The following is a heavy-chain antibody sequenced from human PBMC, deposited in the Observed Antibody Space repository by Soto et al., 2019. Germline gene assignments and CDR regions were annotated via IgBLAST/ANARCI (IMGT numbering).Heavy chain of an antibody. Sequence: EVQLLESGGGLVQPGGSLRLSCAASGFTFSSYAMSWVRQAPGKGLEWVSAISGSGGSTYYADSVKGRFTISRDNSKNTLYLQMNSLRAEDTAVYYCAFFSGSYFGIFDYWGQGTLVTVSS. CDR1: GFTFSSYA. CDR3: AFFSGSYFGIFDY. D-gene: IGHD1-26*01. CDR2: ISGSGGST. V-gene: IGHV3-23*01. J-gene: IGHJ4*02.